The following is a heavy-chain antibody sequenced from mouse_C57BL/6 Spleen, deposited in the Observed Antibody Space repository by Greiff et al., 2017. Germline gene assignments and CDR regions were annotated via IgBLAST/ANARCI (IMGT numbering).Heavy chain of an antibody. CDR1: GYSITSGYY. D-gene: IGHD4-1*01. CDR3: APLTGPYWYFDV. V-gene: IGHV3-6*01. CDR2: ISYDGSN. Sequence: DVQLQESGPGLVKPSQSLSLTCSVTGYSITSGYYWNWIRQFPGNKLEWMGYISYDGSNNYNPSLKNRISITRDTSKNQFFLKLNSVTTEDTATYYCAPLTGPYWYFDVWGTGTTVTVSS. J-gene: IGHJ1*03.